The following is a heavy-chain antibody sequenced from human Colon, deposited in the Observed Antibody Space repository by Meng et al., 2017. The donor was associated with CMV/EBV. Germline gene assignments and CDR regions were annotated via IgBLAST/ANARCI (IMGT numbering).Heavy chain of an antibody. V-gene: IGHV3-30-3*01. Sequence: QGQRGAVAGGVDQPETSSRPCCASSGFTCSSDDIHWGRQAPGKGLEWVAVISYDGSNKYYADSVKGRLTISRDKSKNTLYLQMNSLRAEDTAVYYCARSSGGYADFDYWGQGTLVTVSS. CDR3: ARSSGGYADFDY. D-gene: IGHD1-26*01. CDR2: ISYDGSNK. J-gene: IGHJ4*02. CDR1: GFTCSSDD.